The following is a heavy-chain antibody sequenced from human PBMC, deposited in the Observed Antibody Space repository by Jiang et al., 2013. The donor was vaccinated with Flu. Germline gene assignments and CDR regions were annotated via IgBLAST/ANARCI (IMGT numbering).Heavy chain of an antibody. Sequence: KGRGVDWVVSITVGAPTTTPPSKSRVTISVDTSKNQFSLKLSSVTAADTAVYYCARDRTMTLDYWGQGTLVTVSS. V-gene: IGHV4-59*01. CDR3: ARDRTMTLDY. D-gene: IGHD3-3*01. CDR2: SITVGAP. J-gene: IGHJ4*02.